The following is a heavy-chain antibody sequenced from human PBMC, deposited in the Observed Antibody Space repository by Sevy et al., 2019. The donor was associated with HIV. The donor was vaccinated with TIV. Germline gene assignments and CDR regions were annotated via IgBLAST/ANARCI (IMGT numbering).Heavy chain of an antibody. D-gene: IGHD5-18*01. CDR1: GGSISSYC. J-gene: IGHJ4*02. CDR2: MCHTGIT. CDR3: ARAGDSYGLFDY. Sequence: TLSLTCTVSGGSISSYCCNWIRQSPGKGLEWIGYMCHTGITNYNPSLKSRVTISLDTSRNQFSLRLSSVTAADTAVYYCARAGDSYGLFDYWGQGTLVTVSS. V-gene: IGHV4-59*13.